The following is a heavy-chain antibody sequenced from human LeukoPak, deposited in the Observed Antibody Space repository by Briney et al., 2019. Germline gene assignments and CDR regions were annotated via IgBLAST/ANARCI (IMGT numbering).Heavy chain of an antibody. CDR1: GFTFSSYW. CDR3: ARDTYDSSGYYAHLDY. D-gene: IGHD3-22*01. V-gene: IGHV3-7*01. Sequence: PGGSLRLSCAASGFTFSSYWMSWVRQAPGKGLEWVANIKQDGSEKYYVYSVKGRFTISRDNAKNSLYQQMSSLRAEDTAVYYCARDTYDSSGYYAHLDYWGQGTLVTVSS. CDR2: IKQDGSEK. J-gene: IGHJ4*02.